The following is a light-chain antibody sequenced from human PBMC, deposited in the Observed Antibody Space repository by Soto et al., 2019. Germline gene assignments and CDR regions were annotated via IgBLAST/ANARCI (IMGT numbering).Light chain of an antibody. V-gene: IGKV3-20*01. CDR2: AAS. J-gene: IGKJ5*01. Sequence: ENVLTESPGTLSFSPGERATLSCRASQSVSSSHLAWYQHKPGQAPRLLVYAASSRATGSPDRFSGGGSGTDFTLTISSLEPEDFAVYYCQQYGYFPITFGQGTLLEI. CDR3: QQYGYFPIT. CDR1: QSVSSSH.